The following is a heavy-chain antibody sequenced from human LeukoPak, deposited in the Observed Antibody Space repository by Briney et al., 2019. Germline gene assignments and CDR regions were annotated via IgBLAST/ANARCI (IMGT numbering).Heavy chain of an antibody. J-gene: IGHJ6*03. D-gene: IGHD5-24*01. CDR3: AKGGAATMRDGYNYYYYYMEV. Sequence: GGSLRLSCAASGITFSTHAMSWVRQAPGKGLEWVSHISGSGGHTHYGDSVKGRFTISRDNSTNRLYLQLNSLRPEDPAVYYCAKGGAATMRDGYNYYYYYMEVWGRGTTVTVSS. V-gene: IGHV3-23*01. CDR2: ISGSGGHT. CDR1: GITFSTHA.